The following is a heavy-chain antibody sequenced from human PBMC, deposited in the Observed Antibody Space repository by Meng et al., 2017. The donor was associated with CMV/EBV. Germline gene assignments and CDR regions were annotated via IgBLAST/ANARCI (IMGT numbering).Heavy chain of an antibody. D-gene: IGHD5-18*01. Sequence: ESLKISCAPSGFTFSRYWMTWVRKAPGKGLEWVVNINQDGTKIYYVDSVKGRFTVSRDNARNSVYLQLNSLTVEDTAVYYCARIGYTSSSLDYWGRGALVTVSS. CDR1: GFTFSRYW. V-gene: IGHV3-7*01. J-gene: IGHJ4*02. CDR3: ARIGYTSSSLDY. CDR2: INQDGTKI.